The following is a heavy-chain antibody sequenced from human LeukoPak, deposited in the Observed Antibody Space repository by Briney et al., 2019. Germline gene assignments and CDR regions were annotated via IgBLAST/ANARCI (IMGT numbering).Heavy chain of an antibody. J-gene: IGHJ6*03. V-gene: IGHV1-2*02. CDR2: INPNSGGT. CDR3: ARGTYYNYYYYMDV. Sequence: ASVKVSCKASGYTFTGYYMHWVRQAPGQGLEWMGWINPNSGGTNYAQKFQGRVTMTRDTSISTAYMELSRLRSDDTAVYYCARGTYYNYYYYMDVWGKGTTVTVSS. CDR1: GYTFTGYY.